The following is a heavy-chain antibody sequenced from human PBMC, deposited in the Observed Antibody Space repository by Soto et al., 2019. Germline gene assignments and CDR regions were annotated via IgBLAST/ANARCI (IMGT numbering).Heavy chain of an antibody. CDR3: AKDPESAAAGMVPVYFDY. CDR2: ISSSSSTI. D-gene: IGHD6-13*01. J-gene: IGHJ4*02. Sequence: GGSLRLSCAASGFTFSSYSMNWVRQAPGKGLEWVSYISSSSSTIYYADSVKGRFTISRDNAKNSLYLQMNSLRAEDTAVYYCAKDPESAAAGMVPVYFDYWGQGTLVTVSS. V-gene: IGHV3-48*01. CDR1: GFTFSSYS.